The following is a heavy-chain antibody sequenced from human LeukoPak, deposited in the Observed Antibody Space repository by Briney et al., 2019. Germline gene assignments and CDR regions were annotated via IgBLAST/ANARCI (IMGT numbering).Heavy chain of an antibody. CDR2: MNPNSGNT. D-gene: IGHD3-9*01. Sequence: ASVKVSCKASGYTFTSYDINWVRQATGQGLEWMGWMNPNSGNTGYAQKFQGRVTMTRNTSISTAYMELSSLRSEDTAVYYCARHFDILTGFDYWGQGTLVTVSS. V-gene: IGHV1-8*01. CDR3: ARHFDILTGFDY. CDR1: GYTFTSYD. J-gene: IGHJ4*02.